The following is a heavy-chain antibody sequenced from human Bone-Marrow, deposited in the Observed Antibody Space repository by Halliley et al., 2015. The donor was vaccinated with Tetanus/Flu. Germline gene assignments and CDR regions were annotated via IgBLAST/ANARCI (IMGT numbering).Heavy chain of an antibody. Sequence: RLVPGTGLGGVSFISGIGAKTPYADPVKGRFPISRDNSKNTLYLQRNSLRVEDTAVYYCGGHYWGQGSLVTVSS. CDR2: ISGIGAKT. V-gene: IGHV3-23*01. J-gene: IGHJ4*02. CDR3: GGHY.